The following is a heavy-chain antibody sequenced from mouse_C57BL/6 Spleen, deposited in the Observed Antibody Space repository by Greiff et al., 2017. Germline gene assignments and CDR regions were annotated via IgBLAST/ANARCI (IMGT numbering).Heavy chain of an antibody. J-gene: IGHJ1*03. CDR2: IDPETGGT. V-gene: IGHV1-15*01. D-gene: IGHD1-1*01. CDR1: GYTFPDYE. CDR3: TRLNYYGSSGYFDV. Sequence: QVQLKESGAELVRPGASVTLSCKASGYTFPDYEMHWVKQTPVHGLEWIGAIDPETGGTAYNQKFKGKAILTADKSSSTAYMELRSLTSEDSAVYYCTRLNYYGSSGYFDVWGTGTTVTVSS.